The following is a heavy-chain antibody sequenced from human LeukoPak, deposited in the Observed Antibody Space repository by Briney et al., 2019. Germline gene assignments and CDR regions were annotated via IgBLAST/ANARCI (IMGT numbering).Heavy chain of an antibody. J-gene: IGHJ4*02. CDR3: ATQTYYYGSGSYPFDY. V-gene: IGHV4-34*01. Sequence: PSETLSLTCAVYGGSFSGYFWSWIRQPPGKGLEWIGEINDSGRTNYNPSLKSRVTISVDTSKNQFSLELSSVTAADTAVYYCATQTYYYGSGSYPFDYWGQGTLVTVSS. D-gene: IGHD3-10*01. CDR1: GGSFSGYF. CDR2: INDSGRT.